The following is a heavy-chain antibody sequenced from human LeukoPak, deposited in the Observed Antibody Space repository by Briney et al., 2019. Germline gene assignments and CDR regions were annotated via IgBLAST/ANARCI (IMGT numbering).Heavy chain of an antibody. CDR1: GFTFSSYE. V-gene: IGHV3-48*03. CDR3: AREYYDFWSGYYGRGYYYYYMDV. Sequence: GGSLRLSCAASGFTFSSYEMNWVRQAPGKGLEWVSYISSSGSTIYYADSVKGRFTISRDNAKNSLYLQMNSLRDEDTAVYYCAREYYDFWSGYYGRGYYYYYMDVWGKGTTVTVSS. D-gene: IGHD3-3*01. CDR2: ISSSGSTI. J-gene: IGHJ6*03.